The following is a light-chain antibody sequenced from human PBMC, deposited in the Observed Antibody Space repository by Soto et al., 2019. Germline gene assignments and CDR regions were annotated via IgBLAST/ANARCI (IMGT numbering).Light chain of an antibody. J-gene: IGLJ2*01. V-gene: IGLV2-8*01. CDR1: SSDVGGYNY. CDR3: TSYAGNDNLL. Sequence: QSALTQPPSASGSPGQSVTISCTGTSSDVGGYNYVSWYQQYPGKVPKLMISDVTKRPSGVPDRFSGSKPGNTASLTVSGLQAEDEADYYCTSYAGNDNLLFGGGTKLTVL. CDR2: DVT.